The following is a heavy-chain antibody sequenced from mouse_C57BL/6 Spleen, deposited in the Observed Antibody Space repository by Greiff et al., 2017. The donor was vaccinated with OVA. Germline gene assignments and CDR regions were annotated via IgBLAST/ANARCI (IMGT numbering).Heavy chain of an antibody. D-gene: IGHD2-5*01. J-gene: IGHJ2*01. V-gene: IGHV1-55*01. CDR2: IYPGSGST. CDR3: ASYYSNPYYFDY. Sequence: QVQLKQPGAELVKPGASVKMSCKASGYTFTSYWITWVKQRPGQGLEWIGDIYPGSGSTNYNEKFKSKATLTVDTSSSTAYMQLSSLTSEDSAVYYCASYYSNPYYFDYWGQGTTLTVSS. CDR1: GYTFTSYW.